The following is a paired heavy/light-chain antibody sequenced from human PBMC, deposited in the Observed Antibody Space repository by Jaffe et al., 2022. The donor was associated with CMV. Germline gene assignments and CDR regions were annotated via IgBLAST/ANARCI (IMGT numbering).Light chain of an antibody. Sequence: DIVMTQSPDSLAVSLGERATVNCKSSQSVLYSATNKYYLAWYQQKPGQPPKLLFYWASTRQSGVPDRFSGSGSGTDFTLTINSLQAEDVAIYYCQQYYTTPRTFGQGTKVEIK. CDR2: WAS. V-gene: IGKV4-1*01. CDR3: QQYYTTPRT. CDR1: QSVLYSATNKYY. J-gene: IGKJ1*01.
Heavy chain of an antibody. J-gene: IGHJ3*02. CDR2: IYPGDSDA. CDR1: GYNFASYW. CDR3: ARDYYGSGSPGKDAFDI. D-gene: IGHD3-10*01. Sequence: EVQLVQSGAEVKKPGESLKISCKGSGYNFASYWIGWVRQMPGKGLEWMAIIYPGDSDATYSPSFQGQVTISADKSISTAYLQWSSLKASDTAMYFCARDYYGSGSPGKDAFDIWGQGTMVTVS. V-gene: IGHV5-51*01.